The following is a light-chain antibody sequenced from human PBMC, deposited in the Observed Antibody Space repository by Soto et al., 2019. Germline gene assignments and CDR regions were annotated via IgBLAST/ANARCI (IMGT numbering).Light chain of an antibody. CDR2: GAS. V-gene: IGKV3-20*01. CDR3: QQYGSSST. J-gene: IGKJ5*01. Sequence: TQSPSTLSASVGDRVTITCRASQSVSSSYLAWYQQKPGQAPRLLIYGASSRPTGIPDRFSGSGSGIDFTLTISRLEPEDFAVYYCQQYGSSSTFGQGRRLEI. CDR1: QSVSSSY.